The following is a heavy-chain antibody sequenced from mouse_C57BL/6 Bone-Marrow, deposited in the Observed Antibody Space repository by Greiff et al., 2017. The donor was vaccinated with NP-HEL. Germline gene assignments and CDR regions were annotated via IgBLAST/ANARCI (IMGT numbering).Heavy chain of an antibody. J-gene: IGHJ1*03. CDR2: IYPGDGDT. CDR1: GYAFSSSW. V-gene: IGHV1-82*01. Sequence: QVQLKQSGPELVKPGASVKISCKASGYAFSSSWMNWVKQRPGKGLEWIGRIYPGDGDTNYNGKFKGKATLTADKSSSTAYMQLSSLTSEDSAVYFCARSNGYDGYPHWYFDVWGTGTTVTVSS. D-gene: IGHD2-3*01. CDR3: ARSNGYDGYPHWYFDV.